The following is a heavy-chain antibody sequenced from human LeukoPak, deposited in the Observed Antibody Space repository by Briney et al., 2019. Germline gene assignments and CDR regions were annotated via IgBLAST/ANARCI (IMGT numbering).Heavy chain of an antibody. CDR2: IIPIFGTA. Sequence: SVKVSCKASGGTFSSYAISWVRQAPGQGLEWMGGIIPIFGTANYAQKFQGRVTITADESTSTAHMELSSLRSEDTAVYYCARSGGHQLLYDLDAFDIWGQGTMVTASS. V-gene: IGHV1-69*13. CDR1: GGTFSSYA. CDR3: ARSGGHQLLYDLDAFDI. J-gene: IGHJ3*02. D-gene: IGHD2-2*02.